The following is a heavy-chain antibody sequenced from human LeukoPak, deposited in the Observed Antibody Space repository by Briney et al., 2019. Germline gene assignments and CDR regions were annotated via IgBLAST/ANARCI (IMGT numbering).Heavy chain of an antibody. V-gene: IGHV3-7*02. CDR3: ARGGDY. D-gene: IGHD3-16*01. CDR1: GFTLSSFS. CDR2: LKEDESEK. Sequence: GGSLRLSCAVSGFTLSSFSMSLVRQAPGKGLEWVANLKEDESEKYYVDSVKGRFTISRDNAKNSLYLQMNSLRAEDTAVYYCARGGDYWDQGTLVTVSS. J-gene: IGHJ4*02.